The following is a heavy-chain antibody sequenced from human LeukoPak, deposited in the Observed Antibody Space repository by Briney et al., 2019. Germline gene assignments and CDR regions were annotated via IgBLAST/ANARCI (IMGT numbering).Heavy chain of an antibody. D-gene: IGHD2-2*02. CDR2: IYYSGRT. J-gene: IGHJ4*02. V-gene: IGHV4-39*01. Sequence: PSETLSLTCTVSGGSVSTSHYYWGWIRQPPGKGLEWIGYIYYSGRTYYNPSLKSRVTISVDTSKNEFSLKLSSVTAADTAVYYCARSWAPGYCSSTTCHNFDYWGQGTLVTVSS. CDR3: ARSWAPGYCSSTTCHNFDY. CDR1: GGSVSTSHYY.